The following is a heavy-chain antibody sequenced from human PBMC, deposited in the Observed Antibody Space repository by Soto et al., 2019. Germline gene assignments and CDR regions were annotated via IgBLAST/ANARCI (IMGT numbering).Heavy chain of an antibody. Sequence: XGSLRLSCSGCGFRFSHHSVYWVRQAPGKGLRYVSTISGNGGNTHYAASVRGRFTISRDKSKNQFSLKLSSVTAADTAVYYCASGAAVAPFDYCGQRTLVTVSS. J-gene: IGHJ4*02. CDR1: GFRFSHHS. D-gene: IGHD6-19*01. CDR2: ISGNGGNT. V-gene: IGHV3-64D*06. CDR3: ASGAAVAPFDY.